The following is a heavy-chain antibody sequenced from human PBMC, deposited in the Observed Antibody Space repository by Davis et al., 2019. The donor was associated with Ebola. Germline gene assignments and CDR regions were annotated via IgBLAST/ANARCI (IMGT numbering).Heavy chain of an antibody. CDR1: GGSISSGGYS. V-gene: IGHV4-30-2*01. Sequence: LRLSCAVSGGSISSGGYSWSWIRQPPGKVLEWIGYIYHSGSTYYNPSLKIRVTISIDRSKNQFSLKVSSVTAADTAVYYCARTPWDASSWHFDSWGQGTLVTVSS. CDR3: ARTPWDASSWHFDS. CDR2: IYHSGST. D-gene: IGHD3-22*01. J-gene: IGHJ4*02.